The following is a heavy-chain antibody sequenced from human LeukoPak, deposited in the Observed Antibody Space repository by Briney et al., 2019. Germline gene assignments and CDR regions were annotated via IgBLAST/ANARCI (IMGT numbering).Heavy chain of an antibody. CDR2: INQDESQK. CDR3: ARDPHTALDY. Sequence: GGSLRLSCAASVFTFSNNWMTWVRQAPGKGLEWVANINQDESQKYYVDSVKGRFTISRDNAKNSLYLNMNSLRAEDTAVYYCARDPHTALDYWGQGTLVTVSS. D-gene: IGHD5-18*01. CDR1: VFTFSNNW. V-gene: IGHV3-7*01. J-gene: IGHJ4*02.